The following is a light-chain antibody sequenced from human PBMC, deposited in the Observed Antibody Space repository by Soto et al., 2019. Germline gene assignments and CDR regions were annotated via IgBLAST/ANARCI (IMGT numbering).Light chain of an antibody. CDR2: GAS. V-gene: IGKV3-20*01. CDR1: QSVTNY. Sequence: EIFLTQSPDTLSLSPGERATLSCRASQSVTNYIAWYQQKPGQAPRLLIYGASSRATGIPDRFSGGGSGTDFSLTISRLDPEDFAVYYCQQYSSSPITFGQGTRLEIK. J-gene: IGKJ5*01. CDR3: QQYSSSPIT.